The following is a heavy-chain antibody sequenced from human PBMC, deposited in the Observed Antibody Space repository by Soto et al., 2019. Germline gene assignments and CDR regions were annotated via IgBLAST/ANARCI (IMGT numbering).Heavy chain of an antibody. V-gene: IGHV1-58*02. J-gene: IGHJ6*02. D-gene: IGHD1-26*01. CDR2: IVVGSGNT. CDR3: AAGDGSYGRYYYYYGMDV. CDR1: GFTFTSSA. Sequence: QMQLVQSGPEVKKPGTSVKVSCKASGFTFTSSAMQWVRQARGPRLEWIGWIVVGSGNTNYAQKFQERVTITRDMSTSTAYMELSSLRSEDTAVYYCAAGDGSYGRYYYYYGMDVWGQGTTVTVSS.